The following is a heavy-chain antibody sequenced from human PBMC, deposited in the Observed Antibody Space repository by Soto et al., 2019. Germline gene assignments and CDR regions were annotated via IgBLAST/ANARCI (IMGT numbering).Heavy chain of an antibody. CDR2: IFSGGTT. Sequence: EVQLVETGGGLIQPGGSLRLSCAASGFTVSSNYMSWVRQAPGRGLEWVSTIFSGGTTHYADSVKGRFTISRDSSKNTLYLQMNSLRAEDTSIYYCAREPVPPSSHYYDCWGQGTLVTVSS. CDR3: AREPVPPSSHYYDC. D-gene: IGHD2-2*01. V-gene: IGHV3-53*02. CDR1: GFTVSSNY. J-gene: IGHJ4*02.